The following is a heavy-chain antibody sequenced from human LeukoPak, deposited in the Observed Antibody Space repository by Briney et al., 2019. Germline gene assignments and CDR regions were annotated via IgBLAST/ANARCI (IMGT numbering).Heavy chain of an antibody. CDR3: ARAHYDYVWGSYRPNWFDP. D-gene: IGHD3-16*02. J-gene: IGHJ5*02. CDR1: EYTFSSYY. Sequence: ASVKVSCKASEYTFSSYYMHWVRQAPGQGLEWMGIINPSGDSTNYAQKFQGRVTMTRDTSTNTVYMYLSSLRSEDTAVYYCARAHYDYVWGSYRPNWFDPWGQGTLVTVSS. V-gene: IGHV1-46*01. CDR2: INPSGDST.